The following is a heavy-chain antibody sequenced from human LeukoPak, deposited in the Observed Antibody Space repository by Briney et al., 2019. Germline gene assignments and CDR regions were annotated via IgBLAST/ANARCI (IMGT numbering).Heavy chain of an antibody. D-gene: IGHD5-24*01. CDR1: EFSFETYW. Sequence: GALRLSCVALEFSFETYWMSWVRQAPGKGPEWLANINEDGSEKHYVGSVRGRFTIYRDNADNSLHLQMHSLRPEDMAVYYCARGETMDVWGKGTTVTVSS. CDR3: ARGETMDV. V-gene: IGHV3-7*01. CDR2: INEDGSEK. J-gene: IGHJ6*03.